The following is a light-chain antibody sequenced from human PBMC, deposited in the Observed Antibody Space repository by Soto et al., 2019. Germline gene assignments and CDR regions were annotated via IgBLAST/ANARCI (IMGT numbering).Light chain of an antibody. Sequence: QSVLTQPASLSGSPGQSITISCTGTSSDIGAYDYVSWFQQHPGKAPKLMISEVEKRPPGVPGRFSGSKSGNTASLTVSGLQADDEADYYCLSYGGSNNYVFGTGTKVTVL. CDR2: EVE. V-gene: IGLV2-8*01. CDR1: SSDIGAYDY. CDR3: LSYGGSNNYV. J-gene: IGLJ1*01.